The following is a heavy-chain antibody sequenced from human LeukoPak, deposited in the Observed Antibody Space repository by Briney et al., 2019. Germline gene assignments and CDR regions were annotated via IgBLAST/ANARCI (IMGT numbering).Heavy chain of an antibody. V-gene: IGHV4-34*01. Sequence: SETLSLTCAVYGGSFSGYYWSWIRQPPGKGLEWIGEINHSGSTNYNPSLKSRVTISVDTSKNQFSLKLSSVTAADTAVYYCASSTGGEPDYYYMDVWGKGTTVTVSS. J-gene: IGHJ6*03. D-gene: IGHD1-14*01. CDR1: GGSFSGYY. CDR2: INHSGST. CDR3: ASSTGGEPDYYYMDV.